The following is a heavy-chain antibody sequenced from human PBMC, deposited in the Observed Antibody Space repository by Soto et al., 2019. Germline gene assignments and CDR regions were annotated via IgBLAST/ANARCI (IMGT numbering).Heavy chain of an antibody. J-gene: IGHJ6*02. Sequence: QVQLVQSGAEVKKPGASVQVSCKASGYNFTSSVITWVRQAPGQVLEWMGWISAYNGNTKYAQKLQGRVTMTTDTSTSTAYMELRSLRSDDTAVYYCARRAPAMDVLGHGATVTVSS. CDR3: ARRAPAMDV. CDR2: ISAYNGNT. CDR1: GYNFTSSV. V-gene: IGHV1-18*01.